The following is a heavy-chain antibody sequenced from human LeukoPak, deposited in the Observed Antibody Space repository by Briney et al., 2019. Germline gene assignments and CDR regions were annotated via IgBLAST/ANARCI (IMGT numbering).Heavy chain of an antibody. V-gene: IGHV3-48*04. CDR2: ISNSGSII. Sequence: GGSLRLSCAASGFTFSSYAMSWVRQAPGKGLEWVSYISNSGSIIHYADSLKGRFTISRDNAKNSVYLQMNSLRAEDTAVYYCAREHLGVAAADYWGQGTLVTVSS. CDR3: AREHLGVAAADY. J-gene: IGHJ4*02. CDR1: GFTFSSYA. D-gene: IGHD6-19*01.